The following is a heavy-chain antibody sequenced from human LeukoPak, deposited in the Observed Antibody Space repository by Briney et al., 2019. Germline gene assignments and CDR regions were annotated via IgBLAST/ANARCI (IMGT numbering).Heavy chain of an antibody. CDR2: ISSSSSYI. CDR1: GFTFSSYS. D-gene: IGHD4-17*01. V-gene: IGHV3-21*04. J-gene: IGHJ6*03. Sequence: GGSLRLSCAASGFTFSSYSMNWVRQAPGKGLEWVSSISSSSSYIYYADSVKGRFTISRDNAKKSLYLQMNSLRAEDTAVYYCAKGGYGDHDYYYYYMDVWGKGTTVTVSS. CDR3: AKGGYGDHDYYYYYMDV.